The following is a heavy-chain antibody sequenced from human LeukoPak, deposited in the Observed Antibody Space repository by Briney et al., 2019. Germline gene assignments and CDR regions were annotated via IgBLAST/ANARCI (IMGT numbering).Heavy chain of an antibody. V-gene: IGHV3-21*01. CDR3: ARDGPAHCGGDCYLDY. D-gene: IGHD2-21*01. CDR1: GFTFSSYS. Sequence: GGSLRLSCAASGFTFSSYSMNSVRQAPGKGLEWVSSISSSSSYIYYADSVKGRFTISRDNAKNSLYLQMNSLRAEDTAVYYCARDGPAHCGGDCYLDYWGQGTLVTVSS. CDR2: ISSSSSYI. J-gene: IGHJ4*02.